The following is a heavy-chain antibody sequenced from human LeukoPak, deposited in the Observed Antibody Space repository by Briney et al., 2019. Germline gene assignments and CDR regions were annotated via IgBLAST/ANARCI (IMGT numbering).Heavy chain of an antibody. CDR1: FNFSNYA. CDR3: ARDSSPWYYYDRSGSNGFDP. J-gene: IGHJ5*02. V-gene: IGHV3-30-3*01. D-gene: IGHD3-22*01. CDR2: IKYEGGNK. Sequence: GSLRPPLSALGFNFSNYAIHLVRQAPGKGVERVAVIKYEGGNKYLADSVKGRFTISRDNSKNTLFLQMNSLRAEDTAVYYCARDSSPWYYYDRSGSNGFDPWGQGTLVTVSS.